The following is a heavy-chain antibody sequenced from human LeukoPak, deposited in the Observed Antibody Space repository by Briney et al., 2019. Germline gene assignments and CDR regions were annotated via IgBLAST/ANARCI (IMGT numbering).Heavy chain of an antibody. CDR3: ARQAVGVGLLRTDYYYYMDV. CDR1: GGSISSYY. D-gene: IGHD3-22*01. V-gene: IGHV4-59*01. Sequence: PSETLSLTCTVSGGSISSYYWSWIRQPPGKGLEWIGYIYYSGSTNYNPSLKSRVTISVDTPKNQFSLKLSSVTAADTAVYYCARQAVGVGLLRTDYYYYMDVWGKGTTVTVSS. J-gene: IGHJ6*03. CDR2: IYYSGST.